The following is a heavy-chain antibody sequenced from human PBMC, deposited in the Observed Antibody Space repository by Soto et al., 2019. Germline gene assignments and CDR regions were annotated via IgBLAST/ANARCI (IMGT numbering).Heavy chain of an antibody. J-gene: IGHJ5*02. D-gene: IGHD4-17*01. CDR1: GGSFSGYY. Sequence: SETLSLTCAVYGGSFSGYYWSWIRQPPGKGLEWIGEINHSGSTNYNPSLKSRVTISVDTSKNQFSLKLSSVTAADTAVYYCARGIWSNGGGFDPWGQGTLVTVSS. CDR2: INHSGST. V-gene: IGHV4-34*01. CDR3: ARGIWSNGGGFDP.